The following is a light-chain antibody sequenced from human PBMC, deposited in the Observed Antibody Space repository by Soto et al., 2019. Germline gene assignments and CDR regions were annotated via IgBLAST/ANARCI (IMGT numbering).Light chain of an antibody. CDR2: DVS. J-gene: IGLJ1*01. CDR3: SSYTSSSMV. V-gene: IGLV2-14*01. Sequence: QSALTQPASVSGSPGQSITISCTGNSSDVGGYNYVSWYQQHPGKAPKLMIYDVSNRPSGVSNRFSGSKSGNTASLTISGLQAEDEADYYCSSYTSSSMVFGTGTKVTVL. CDR1: SSDVGGYNY.